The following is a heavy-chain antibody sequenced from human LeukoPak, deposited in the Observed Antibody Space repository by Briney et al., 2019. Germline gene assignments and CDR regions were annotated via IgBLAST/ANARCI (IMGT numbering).Heavy chain of an antibody. CDR1: GFTFSSYA. CDR3: ARGSSGDYYMDV. Sequence: PGGSLRLSCAASGFTFSSYAMSWVRQAPGKGLEWVSAISGSGGSTYYADSVKGRFTISRDNSKNTLYLQMNSLRAEDTAVYYCARGSSGDYYMDVWGKGTTVTVSS. CDR2: ISGSGGST. V-gene: IGHV3-23*01. J-gene: IGHJ6*03. D-gene: IGHD3-22*01.